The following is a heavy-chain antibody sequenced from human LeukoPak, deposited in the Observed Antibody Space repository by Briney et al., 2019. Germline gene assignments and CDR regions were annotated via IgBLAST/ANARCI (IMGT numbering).Heavy chain of an antibody. Sequence: SETLSLTCTVSGGSISSYYWSWIRQPAGKGLEWIGRIYTSGNTNYNPSLKSRVTMSIDTSKNQFSLKLSSVTAADTAVYYCARAGYTMVRGVIKPYYFDYWGQGTLVTVSS. D-gene: IGHD3-10*01. CDR1: GGSISSYY. V-gene: IGHV4-4*07. J-gene: IGHJ4*02. CDR3: ARAGYTMVRGVIKPYYFDY. CDR2: IYTSGNT.